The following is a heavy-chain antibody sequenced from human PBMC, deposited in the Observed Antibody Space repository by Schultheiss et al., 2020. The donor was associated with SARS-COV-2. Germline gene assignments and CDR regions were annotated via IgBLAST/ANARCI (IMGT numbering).Heavy chain of an antibody. CDR2: IYYSGST. CDR1: GGSISSSDYY. CDR3: AREDGYREVDY. J-gene: IGHJ4*02. V-gene: IGHV4-61*08. D-gene: IGHD5-24*01. Sequence: SQTLSLTCTVSGGSISSSDYYWSWIRQPPGKGLEWIGYIYYSGSTNYNPSLKSRVTISVDTSKNQFSLKLTSVTAADTAVYYCAREDGYREVDYWGQGTLVTVSS.